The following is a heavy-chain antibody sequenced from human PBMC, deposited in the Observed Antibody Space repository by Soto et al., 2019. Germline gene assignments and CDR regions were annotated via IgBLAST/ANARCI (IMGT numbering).Heavy chain of an antibody. V-gene: IGHV4-31*03. J-gene: IGHJ4*02. CDR3: ASIPRRGYSYGIDY. CDR2: IYFTGAT. D-gene: IGHD2-21*02. CDR1: GGSISSGTSY. Sequence: QTQLQESGPGLVKPSQTLSLTSNVSGGSISSGTSYWTWIRQHPGEGLEWIGHIYFTGATYSNPSLRSRLTMSVDTSKNQFSLKLTSVTAADTATYYCASIPRRGYSYGIDYWGQGTLVTVSS.